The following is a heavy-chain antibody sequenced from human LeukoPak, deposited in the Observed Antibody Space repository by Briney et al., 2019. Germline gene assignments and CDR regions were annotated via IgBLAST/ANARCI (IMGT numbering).Heavy chain of an antibody. D-gene: IGHD3-22*01. Sequence: PGRSLRLSCAASGFTFSGYTINWVRQAPGKGLEWVAVISYDGTNMYYADSVKGRFTISRDNSKNTLYLQMNSLRAEDTAVYYCAKGYYYDSSGYYGSGYYYYGMDVWGQGTTVTVSS. J-gene: IGHJ6*02. CDR1: GFTFSGYT. CDR2: ISYDGTNM. V-gene: IGHV3-30-3*01. CDR3: AKGYYYDSSGYYGSGYYYYGMDV.